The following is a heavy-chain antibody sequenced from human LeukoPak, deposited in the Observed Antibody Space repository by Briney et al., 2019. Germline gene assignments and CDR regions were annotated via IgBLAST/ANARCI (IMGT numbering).Heavy chain of an antibody. CDR2: IYYSGST. CDR1: GGSISSYY. V-gene: IGHV4-59*01. CDR3: ARERGRDYYDSSGYWGLRGYYFDY. Sequence: PSETLSLTCTVSGGSISSYYWTWIRQPPGKGLEWIGYIYYSGSTNYNPSLKSRVTISVDTSKNQFSLKLSSVTAADTAVYYCARERGRDYYDSSGYWGLRGYYFDYWGQGTLVTVSS. J-gene: IGHJ4*02. D-gene: IGHD3-22*01.